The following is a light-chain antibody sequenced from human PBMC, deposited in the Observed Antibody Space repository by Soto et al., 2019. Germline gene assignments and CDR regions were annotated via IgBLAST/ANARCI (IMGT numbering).Light chain of an antibody. J-gene: IGKJ2*01. Sequence: EIVLTQSPGTLSLSPGERATLSCRASQSVSSIYLAWYQQKPGQAPRLLIYGASSRATGIPDRFSGSGSGTDFTLTISRLESEDFAVYYCQQYGRSPYTFGQGTKVDIK. CDR1: QSVSSIY. CDR2: GAS. V-gene: IGKV3-20*01. CDR3: QQYGRSPYT.